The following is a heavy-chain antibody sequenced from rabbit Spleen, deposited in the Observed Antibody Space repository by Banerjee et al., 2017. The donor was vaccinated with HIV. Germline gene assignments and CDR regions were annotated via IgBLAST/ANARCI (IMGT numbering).Heavy chain of an antibody. Sequence: EQLEESGGGLVKPEGSLTLTCKASGVSFSDKDVMCWVRQAPGKGLEWIACINIVTGKPVYASWAKGRFTISRTSSTTVALQMTSLTAADTATYFCAREVLYAAYAGFGDVTIYYFDLWGPGTLVTVS. D-gene: IGHD4-2*01. V-gene: IGHV1S45*01. J-gene: IGHJ4*01. CDR2: INIVTGKP. CDR1: GVSFSDKDV. CDR3: AREVLYAAYAGFGDVTIYYFDL.